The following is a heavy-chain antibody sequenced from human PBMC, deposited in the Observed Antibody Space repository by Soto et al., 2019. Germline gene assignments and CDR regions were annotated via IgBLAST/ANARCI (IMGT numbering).Heavy chain of an antibody. CDR3: ARGSSTYFDVMTGYYTADYFDF. D-gene: IGHD3-9*01. CDR1: GTSISSTYW. Sequence: SETLSLTCRVSGTSISSTYWWTWVRQSPGKGLEWIGYISYSGSTYYSPSLKSRVTMSVDKSKNQFSLTLSSVTAADTAIYYCARGSSTYFDVMTGYYTADYFDFWGQGAPVTVSS. J-gene: IGHJ4*02. V-gene: IGHV4-4*02. CDR2: ISYSGST.